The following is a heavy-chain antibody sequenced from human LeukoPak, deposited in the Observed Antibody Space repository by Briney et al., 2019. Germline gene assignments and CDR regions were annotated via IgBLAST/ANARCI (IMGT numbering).Heavy chain of an antibody. J-gene: IGHJ3*02. CDR1: GYTSTSYY. CDR3: ARGSRIVGAMNDAFDI. Sequence: ASVKVSCKASGYTSTSYYMHWVRQAPGQGLEWMGIINPSGGSTSYAQKFQGRVTMTRDTSTSTVYMELSRLRSDDTAVYYCARGSRIVGAMNDAFDIWGQGTMVTVSS. V-gene: IGHV1-46*01. CDR2: INPSGGST. D-gene: IGHD1-26*01.